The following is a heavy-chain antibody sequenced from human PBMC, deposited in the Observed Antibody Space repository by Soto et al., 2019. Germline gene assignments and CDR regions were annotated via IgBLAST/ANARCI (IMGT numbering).Heavy chain of an antibody. CDR3: AASIAVAGPDSN. D-gene: IGHD6-19*01. Sequence: SVKVSCKASGFTFTSSAVQWVRQARGQRLEWIGWIVVGSGNTNYAQKFQERVTITRDMSTSTAYMELSSLRSEDTAVYYCAASIAVAGPDSNWGQGTLVTVSS. V-gene: IGHV1-58*01. J-gene: IGHJ4*02. CDR1: GFTFTSSA. CDR2: IVVGSGNT.